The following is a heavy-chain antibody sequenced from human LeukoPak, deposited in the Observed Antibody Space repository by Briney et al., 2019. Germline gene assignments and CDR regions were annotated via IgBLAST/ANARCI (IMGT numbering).Heavy chain of an antibody. CDR1: GFTFSSYW. CDR2: INSDGSST. V-gene: IGHV3-74*01. CDR3: ARRYYGDYVDY. J-gene: IGHJ4*02. Sequence: GGSLRLSCAASGFTFSSYWMHWVRQAPGKGLVWVSRINSDGSSTSYADSVKGRFTISRDNAKNTLYLQMNSLRAEDTAVYYCARRYYGDYVDYWGQGTLVTVSS. D-gene: IGHD4-17*01.